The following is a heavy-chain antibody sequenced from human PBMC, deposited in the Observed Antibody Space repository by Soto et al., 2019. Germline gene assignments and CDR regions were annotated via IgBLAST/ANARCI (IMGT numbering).Heavy chain of an antibody. V-gene: IGHV3-53*01. CDR1: VFTVSSNY. Sequence: GGSLRLSCAASVFTVSSNYMSWVRQAPGKGLEWVSVIYSGGSTYYSDSVKGRFTISRDNSKNTLYLKMNSLRAEDTAVYYCARAPYGAGSSGYYYYYGMEVWGQGTTVTVSS. D-gene: IGHD3-10*01. CDR3: ARAPYGAGSSGYYYYYGMEV. CDR2: IYSGGST. J-gene: IGHJ6*01.